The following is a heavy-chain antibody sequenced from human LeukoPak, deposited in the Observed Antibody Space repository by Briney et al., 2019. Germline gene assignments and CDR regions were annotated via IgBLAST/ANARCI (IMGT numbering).Heavy chain of an antibody. CDR1: GGSTSSYY. CDR3: ARLAAAGTGWFDP. V-gene: IGHV4-59*08. CDR2: IYYSGST. J-gene: IGHJ5*02. D-gene: IGHD6-13*01. Sequence: PSETLSLTCTVSGGSTSSYYWSWIRQPPGKGLEWIGYIYYSGSTNYNPSLKSRVTISVDTSKNQFSLKLSSVTAADTAVYYCARLAAAGTGWFDPWGQGTLVTVSS.